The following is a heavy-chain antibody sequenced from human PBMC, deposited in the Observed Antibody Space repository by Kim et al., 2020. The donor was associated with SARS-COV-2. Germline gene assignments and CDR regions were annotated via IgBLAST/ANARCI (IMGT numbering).Heavy chain of an antibody. Sequence: ASVKVSCKASGYNFNGYGISWVRQAPGQGLEWMGWIRTYTGDTKYAQNLQGRVTLTRDAATGTAFMELRSLRSDDIAVYYCARARTNTGFFAIDVWGQGT. V-gene: IGHV1-18*03. CDR3: ARARTNTGFFAIDV. J-gene: IGHJ6*02. CDR1: GYNFNGYG. D-gene: IGHD5-12*01. CDR2: IRTYTGDT.